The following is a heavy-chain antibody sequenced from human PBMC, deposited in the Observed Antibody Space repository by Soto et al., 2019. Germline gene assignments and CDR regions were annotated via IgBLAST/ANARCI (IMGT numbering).Heavy chain of an antibody. Sequence: SETLSLTCTVSGCSISSYYWSWIRQPPGKGLEWIGYIYYSGSTNYNPSLKSRVTISVDTSKNQFSLKLSSVTAADTAVYYCARRYSSSWYDYYYYMDVWGKGTTVTVSS. D-gene: IGHD6-13*01. V-gene: IGHV4-59*08. CDR2: IYYSGST. J-gene: IGHJ6*03. CDR3: ARRYSSSWYDYYYYMDV. CDR1: GCSISSYY.